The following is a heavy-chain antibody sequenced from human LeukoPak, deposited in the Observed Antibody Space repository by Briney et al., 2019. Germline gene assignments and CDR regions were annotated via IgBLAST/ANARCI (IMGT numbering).Heavy chain of an antibody. D-gene: IGHD2-2*01. CDR2: IYYSGST. V-gene: IGHV4-59*08. CDR1: GGSISSYY. Sequence: SETLSLTCTVSGGSISSYYWSWIRQPPGKGLEWIGYIYYSGSTNYNPSLKSRVTISVDTSKNQFSLKLSSVTAADTVVYYCATCERYCSSTSCYDWFDPWGQGTLVTVSS. J-gene: IGHJ5*02. CDR3: ATCERYCSSTSCYDWFDP.